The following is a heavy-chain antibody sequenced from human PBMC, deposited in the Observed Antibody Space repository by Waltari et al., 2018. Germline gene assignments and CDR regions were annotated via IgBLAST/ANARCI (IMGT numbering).Heavy chain of an antibody. V-gene: IGHV3-23*03. CDR3: AKVLGPKYSSSSGDAFDI. CDR1: GFTFSSYA. CDR2: IYSGGST. D-gene: IGHD6-6*01. J-gene: IGHJ3*02. Sequence: EVQLLESGGGLVQPGGSLRLSCAASGFTFSSYAMSWVRQAPGKGLEWVSVIYSGGSTYYADSVKGRFTISRDNSKNTLYLQMNSLRAEDTAVYYCAKVLGPKYSSSSGDAFDIWGQGTMVTVSS.